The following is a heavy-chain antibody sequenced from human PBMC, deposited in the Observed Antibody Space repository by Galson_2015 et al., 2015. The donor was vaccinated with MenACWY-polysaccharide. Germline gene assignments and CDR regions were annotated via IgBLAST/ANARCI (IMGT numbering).Heavy chain of an antibody. J-gene: IGHJ4*02. Sequence: SLRLSCAASGFTFSDYYMSWIRQAPGKGLEWVSAISGSGGTTYYADSVKGRFTISRDNSKNTLYLRMNSLRADDTAVYYCAKDPNSGYDPYYFDYWGQGTLVTVSS. D-gene: IGHD5-12*01. V-gene: IGHV3-23*01. CDR2: ISGSGGTT. CDR3: AKDPNSGYDPYYFDY. CDR1: GFTFSDYY.